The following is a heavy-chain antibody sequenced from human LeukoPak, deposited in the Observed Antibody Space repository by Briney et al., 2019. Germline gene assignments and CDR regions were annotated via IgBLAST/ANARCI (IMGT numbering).Heavy chain of an antibody. D-gene: IGHD3-10*01. J-gene: IGHJ4*02. V-gene: IGHV4-39*07. CDR2: IYYSGST. CDR1: GGSISSSSYY. CDR3: ASLYGSGSYFDY. Sequence: PSETLSLTCTVSGGSISSSSYYWGWIRQPPGKGLEWIGSIYYSGSTYYNPSLKSRVTISVDTSKNQFSLKLSSVTAADTAVYYCASLYGSGSYFDYWGQGTLVTVSS.